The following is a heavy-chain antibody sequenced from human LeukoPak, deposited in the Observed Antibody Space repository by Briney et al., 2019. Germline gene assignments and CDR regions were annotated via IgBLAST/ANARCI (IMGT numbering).Heavy chain of an antibody. CDR1: GFTFSSYA. CDR3: AKDHGDYVFDY. Sequence: GGSLRLSCAASGFTFSSYAMSWVRQAPGKGLEWVSCISGSGGSTYYADSGKGRFTISRDNSKNTLYLHMNSLRAEDTAVYYCAKDHGDYVFDYWGQGTLVTVSS. D-gene: IGHD4-17*01. J-gene: IGHJ4*02. CDR2: ISGSGGST. V-gene: IGHV3-23*01.